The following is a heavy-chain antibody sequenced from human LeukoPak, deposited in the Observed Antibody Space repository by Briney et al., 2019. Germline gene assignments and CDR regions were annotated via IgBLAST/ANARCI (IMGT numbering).Heavy chain of an antibody. CDR2: ISYDGSNK. J-gene: IGHJ4*02. D-gene: IGHD1-14*01. Sequence: GGSLRLSCAASGFTFSTYGMHWVRQAPGKGLEWVAVISYDGSNKYYADSVKGRFTISRDNSKNTLYLQMNSLRAEDTAVYYCASRGYNGGSLDYWGQGTLVTVSS. V-gene: IGHV3-30*19. CDR3: ASRGYNGGSLDY. CDR1: GFTFSTYG.